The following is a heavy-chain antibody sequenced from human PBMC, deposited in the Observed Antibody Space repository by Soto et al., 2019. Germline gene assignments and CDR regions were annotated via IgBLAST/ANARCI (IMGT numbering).Heavy chain of an antibody. V-gene: IGHV3-23*01. D-gene: IGHD3-9*01. Sequence: EVQLLESGGGLVQPGGSLRLSCAASGFTFSSYAMSWVRQAPGKGLEWVSAISGSGGSTYYADSVKGRFTISRDNSKNTLYLQMNSLRAEDTAVYYCAKSLRYFYWTPGWFDYWGQGTLVTVSS. CDR1: GFTFSSYA. CDR3: AKSLRYFYWTPGWFDY. CDR2: ISGSGGST. J-gene: IGHJ4*02.